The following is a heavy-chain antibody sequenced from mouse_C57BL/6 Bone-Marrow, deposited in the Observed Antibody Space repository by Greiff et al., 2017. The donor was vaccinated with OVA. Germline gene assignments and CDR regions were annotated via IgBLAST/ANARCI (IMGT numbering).Heavy chain of an antibody. Sequence: QVQLQQPGAELVRPGSSVKLSCKASGYTFTSYWMDWVKQRPGQGLEWIGNIYPSDSETHYNQKFKDKATLTVDKSSSTAYMQLSSLTSEDSAVYYCARKIFRDYWGQGTTLTVSS. V-gene: IGHV1-61*01. J-gene: IGHJ2*01. CDR1: GYTFTSYW. CDR3: ARKIFRDY. CDR2: IYPSDSET.